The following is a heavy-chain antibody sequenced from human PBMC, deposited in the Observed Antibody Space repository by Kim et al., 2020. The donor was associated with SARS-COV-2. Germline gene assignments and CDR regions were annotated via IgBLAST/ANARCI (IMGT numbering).Heavy chain of an antibody. J-gene: IGHJ5*02. CDR2: GST. Sequence: GSTNYNPSLKSRVTISVDTSKNQFSLKLSSVTAADTAVYYCARGVSWFDPWGQGTLVTVSS. V-gene: IGHV4-34*01. CDR3: ARGVSWFDP.